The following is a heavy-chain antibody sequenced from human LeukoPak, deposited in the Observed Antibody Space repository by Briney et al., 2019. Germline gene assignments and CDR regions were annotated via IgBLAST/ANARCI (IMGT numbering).Heavy chain of an antibody. V-gene: IGHV4-34*01. CDR2: INHSGST. CDR1: GGSFSGYY. CDR3: ARRRSLRPFDI. Sequence: SETLSLTCAVYGGSFSGYYWSWIRQPPGKGLEWIGEINHSGSTNYNPSLKSRVTISVDTSKNQFSLKLSSVTAADTAVYYCARRRSLRPFDIWGQGTMVTVSS. J-gene: IGHJ3*02.